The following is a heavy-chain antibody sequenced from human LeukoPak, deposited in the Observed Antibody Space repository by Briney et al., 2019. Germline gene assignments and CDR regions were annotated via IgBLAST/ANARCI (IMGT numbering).Heavy chain of an antibody. CDR1: GYTFTSHY. CDR2: INPSGSST. D-gene: IGHD6-19*01. J-gene: IGHJ4*02. Sequence: ASVKVSCKASGYTFTSHYMHWVRQAPGQGLEWMGLINPSGSSTLYAQKFQGRVNMTRDMSTTKDYMELSSLRAEDTAVYYCARATQEFYSSGWDLFDYWGQGTLVTVSS. CDR3: ARATQEFYSSGWDLFDY. V-gene: IGHV1-46*01.